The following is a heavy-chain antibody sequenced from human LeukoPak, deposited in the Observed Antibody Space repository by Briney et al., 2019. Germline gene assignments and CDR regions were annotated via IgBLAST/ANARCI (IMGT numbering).Heavy chain of an antibody. Sequence: GGSLRLSCAASGFIFSRYGMSWVPQAPGKGLEWVSAISGSGGSAYYADSVKGRFTISRDNSKNTLYLQINSLRAEDTAVYYCAKDHLPGIVVADRDYWGQGTLVTVSS. CDR1: GFIFSRYG. V-gene: IGHV3-23*01. J-gene: IGHJ4*02. CDR3: AKDHLPGIVVADRDY. CDR2: ISGSGGSA. D-gene: IGHD6-19*01.